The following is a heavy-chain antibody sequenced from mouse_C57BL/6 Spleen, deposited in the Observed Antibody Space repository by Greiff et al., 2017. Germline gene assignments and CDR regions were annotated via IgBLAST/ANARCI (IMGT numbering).Heavy chain of an antibody. D-gene: IGHD2-4*01. CDR1: GYTFTSYW. Sequence: QVQLQQPGAELVKPGASVKVSCKASGYTFTSYWMHWVKQRPGQGLEWIGRIHPSDSDTNYNQKFKGKATLTVDKSSSTAYMQLGSLTSEDSAVYYCAMGDYGPYWYFDVWGTGTTVTVSS. V-gene: IGHV1-74*01. J-gene: IGHJ1*03. CDR3: AMGDYGPYWYFDV. CDR2: IHPSDSDT.